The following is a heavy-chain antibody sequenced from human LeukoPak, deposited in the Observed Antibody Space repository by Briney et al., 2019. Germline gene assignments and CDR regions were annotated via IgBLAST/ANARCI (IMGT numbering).Heavy chain of an antibody. D-gene: IGHD4-17*01. Sequence: ASVKVSCTASGYTFTGYYMHWVRQAPGQGLEWMGRINPNSGGTNYAQKFQGRVTMTRDTSISTAYMELSRLRSDDTAVYYCESRMTTVTDAYYYGMDVWGQGTTVTVSS. CDR1: GYTFTGYY. V-gene: IGHV1-2*06. J-gene: IGHJ6*02. CDR3: ESRMTTVTDAYYYGMDV. CDR2: INPNSGGT.